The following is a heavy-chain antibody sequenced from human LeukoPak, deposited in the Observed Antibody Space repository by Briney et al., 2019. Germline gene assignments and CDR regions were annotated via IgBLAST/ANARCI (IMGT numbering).Heavy chain of an antibody. V-gene: IGHV3-23*01. J-gene: IGHJ4*02. CDR3: ARDLGYSSGWSH. CDR2: ISGSGGST. Sequence: GGSLRLSCAASGFTFSSYAMSWVRQAPGKGLEWVSAISGSGGSTYYADSVKGRFTISRDNSKNTLYLQMNSLRAEDTAVYYCARDLGYSSGWSHWGQGTLVTVSS. D-gene: IGHD6-19*01. CDR1: GFTFSSYA.